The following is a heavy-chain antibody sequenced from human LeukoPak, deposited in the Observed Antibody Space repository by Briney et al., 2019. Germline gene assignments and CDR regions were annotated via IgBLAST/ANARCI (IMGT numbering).Heavy chain of an antibody. D-gene: IGHD1-26*01. Sequence: GGSLRLSCAASGFTFSSYWMHWVRQAPGKXXVWVSRINSDGSSTSYAASATDPFTISRDNAKNTLYLQMTSLRTADTAVYYCARDRQWELTFDYWGQGTLVTVSS. CDR3: ARDRQWELTFDY. J-gene: IGHJ4*02. CDR1: GFTFSSYW. CDR2: INSDGSST. V-gene: IGHV3-74*01.